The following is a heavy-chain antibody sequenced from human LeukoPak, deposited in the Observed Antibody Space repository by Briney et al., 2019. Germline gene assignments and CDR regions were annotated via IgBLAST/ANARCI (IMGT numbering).Heavy chain of an antibody. J-gene: IGHJ4*02. CDR1: GFTFSSYA. CDR3: ATSQEYSSSSY. D-gene: IGHD6-6*01. Sequence: GGSLRPSCAASGFTFSSYAMHWVRQAPGKGLEWVAVISYDGSNKYYADSVKGRFTISRDNSKNTLYLQMNSLRAEDTAVYYCATSQEYSSSSYWGQGTLVTVSS. CDR2: ISYDGSNK. V-gene: IGHV3-30-3*01.